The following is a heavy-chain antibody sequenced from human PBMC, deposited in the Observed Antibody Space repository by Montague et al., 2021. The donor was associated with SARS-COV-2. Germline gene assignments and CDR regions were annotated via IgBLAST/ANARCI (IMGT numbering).Heavy chain of an antibody. J-gene: IGHJ4*02. V-gene: IGHV3-9*01. D-gene: IGHD5-12*01. CDR3: AKDTSSWIRELPDY. Sequence: SLRLSCAASGFTFHDYAMHWVRQTPGKGLEWVSGISWNSDRKDYADSAKGRFTISRNNAKNVLYLQMNSLRREDTAWYYCAKDTSSWIRELPDYWGQGTLVTASS. CDR1: GFTFHDYA. CDR2: ISWNSDRK.